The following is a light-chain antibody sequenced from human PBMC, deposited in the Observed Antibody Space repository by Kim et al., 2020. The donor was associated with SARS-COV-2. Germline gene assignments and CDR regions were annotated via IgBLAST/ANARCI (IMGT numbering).Light chain of an antibody. V-gene: IGLV2-14*03. Sequence: GQSITISCTGTSSDVGGYTFVSWYQQRRGKAPRLIIYDVSDRPSGIPDRFSASKSGNTASLTISGLQDEDEADYYCSSYASSTSVVFGGGTQLTVL. J-gene: IGLJ2*01. CDR2: DVS. CDR3: SSYASSTSVV. CDR1: SSDVGGYTF.